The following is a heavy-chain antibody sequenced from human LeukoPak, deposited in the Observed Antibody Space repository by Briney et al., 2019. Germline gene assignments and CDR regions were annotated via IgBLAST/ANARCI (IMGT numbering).Heavy chain of an antibody. D-gene: IGHD4-17*01. CDR1: GYTFTGYY. V-gene: IGHV1-2*02. CDR2: INPNSGGT. J-gene: IGHJ4*02. CDR3: AREVDDYGDYAFGY. Sequence: ASVKVSCKASGYTFTGYYMHWVRQAPGQGLEGMGWINPNSGGTNYAQKFQGRVTMTRDTSISTAYMELSRLRSDDTAVYYCAREVDDYGDYAFGYWGQGTLVTVSS.